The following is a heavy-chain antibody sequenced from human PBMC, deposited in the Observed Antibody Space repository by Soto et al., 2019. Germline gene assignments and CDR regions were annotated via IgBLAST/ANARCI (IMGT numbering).Heavy chain of an antibody. Sequence: PGGSLRLSCAASGFTFSSYAMSWVRQAPGKGLEWVSGVGARGGSAYYADSVKGRFTISRDNSKNTLYLQMNSLRAEDTATYYCAKNVDGHNYWGFDYWGQGTLVTVSS. D-gene: IGHD2-21*01. CDR1: GFTFSSYA. V-gene: IGHV3-23*01. J-gene: IGHJ4*02. CDR2: VGARGGSA. CDR3: AKNVDGHNYWGFDY.